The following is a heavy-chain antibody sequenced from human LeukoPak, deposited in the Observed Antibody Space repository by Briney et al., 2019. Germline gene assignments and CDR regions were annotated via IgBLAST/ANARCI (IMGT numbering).Heavy chain of an antibody. CDR2: INHSGST. D-gene: IGHD3-22*01. CDR1: GGSFSGYY. Sequence: SETLSLTCAVYGGSFSGYYWSWIRQPPGKGLEWIGEINHSGSTNYNPSLKSRVTISVDTSKNQFSLKLSSVTAADTAVYYCARFPTSHYYDSSGYYSFDYWGRGTLVTVSS. CDR3: ARFPTSHYYDSSGYYSFDY. J-gene: IGHJ4*02. V-gene: IGHV4-34*01.